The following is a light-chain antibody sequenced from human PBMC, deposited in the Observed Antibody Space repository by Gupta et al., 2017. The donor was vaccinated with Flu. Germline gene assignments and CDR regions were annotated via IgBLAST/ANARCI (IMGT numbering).Light chain of an antibody. CDR1: SSDVGTYNL. CDR2: GTT. J-gene: IGLJ2*01. CDR3: CSYVGRITVV. Sequence: SSDVGTYNLVSGYQQLPGEAPKLLLYGTTERSAGVSSRFSGSKSGDTASLAITGLRPEDEATYYCCSYVGRITVVFGGGTVVTV. V-gene: IGLV2-23*01.